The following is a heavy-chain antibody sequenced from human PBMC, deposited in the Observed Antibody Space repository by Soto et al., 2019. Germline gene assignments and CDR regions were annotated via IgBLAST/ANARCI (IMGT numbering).Heavy chain of an antibody. CDR1: GFSVRANGVG. D-gene: IGHD3-10*01. CDR3: ARIKVVRGVIITDAFDI. CDR2: IYWDDDK. V-gene: IGHV2-5*02. J-gene: IGHJ3*02. Sequence: QITLKESGRTLVKPTQTLTLTCSFSGFSVRANGVGVGWIRQPPGKALECLARIYWDDDKRYSPSLQSRLTITKDTSRNQVVLTMANMVPEDTGTYYCARIKVVRGVIITDAFDIWGQGAVVTVSS.